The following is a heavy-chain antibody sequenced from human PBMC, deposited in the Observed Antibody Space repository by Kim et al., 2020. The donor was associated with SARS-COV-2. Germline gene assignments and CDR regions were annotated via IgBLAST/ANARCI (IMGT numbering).Heavy chain of an antibody. CDR3: ARVRPGPPFYDILTGYLDY. V-gene: IGHV1-69*04. CDR1: GGNFTNFV. Sequence: SVKVSCKASGGNFTNFVFSWVRQAPGQGLEWMGRIIPLLGRPNYAQRFQGRVTITADISTNTAYLDLTGLRSEDTAIYYCARVRPGPPFYDILTGYLDYWGQGTLVTVSS. CDR2: IIPLLGRP. D-gene: IGHD3-9*01. J-gene: IGHJ4*01.